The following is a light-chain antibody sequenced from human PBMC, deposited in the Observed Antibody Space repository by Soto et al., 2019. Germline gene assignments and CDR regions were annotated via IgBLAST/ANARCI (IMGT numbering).Light chain of an antibody. CDR1: QNVGNN. V-gene: IGKV3-20*01. CDR3: QQYGSSPPIT. CDR2: GAS. Sequence: EIVMTQSPATLSVSPGERATLSCRASQNVGNNLVWYQQKPGQAPRLLIYGASTRAAGIPDRFSGSGSGTEFTLTISRLEPEDFAVYYCQQYGSSPPITFGQGTRLEIK. J-gene: IGKJ5*01.